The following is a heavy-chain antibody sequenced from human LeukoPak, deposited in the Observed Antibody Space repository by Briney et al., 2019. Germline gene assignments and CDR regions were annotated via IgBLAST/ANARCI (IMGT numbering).Heavy chain of an antibody. CDR3: ARGRGAYYFDY. CDR1: GFTFNNAW. D-gene: IGHD3-10*01. Sequence: GGSLRLSCATSGFTFNNAWMNWVRQAPGKGLEWVGRIKSKTDGGTTDYAAPVNGRFTISRDDSKNTLYLQMNSLKTEDTAVYYCARGRGAYYFDYWGQGTLVTVSS. CDR2: IKSKTDGGTT. J-gene: IGHJ4*02. V-gene: IGHV3-15*01.